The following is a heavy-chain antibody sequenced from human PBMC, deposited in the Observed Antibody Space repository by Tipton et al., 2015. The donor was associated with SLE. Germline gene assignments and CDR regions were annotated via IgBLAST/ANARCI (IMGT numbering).Heavy chain of an antibody. CDR2: ISYSGST. V-gene: IGHV4-31*03. CDR1: GGSISSGGYY. Sequence: TLSLTCTVSGGSISSGGYYWSWIRQYPGKGLEWIGYISYSGSTNYNSSLKSRLTISVDTSKNQFSLKLSSVTAADAAVYYCARSSRCANGLCPEYFQLWGQGTLVTVSS. CDR3: ARSSRCANGLCPEYFQL. D-gene: IGHD2-8*01. J-gene: IGHJ1*01.